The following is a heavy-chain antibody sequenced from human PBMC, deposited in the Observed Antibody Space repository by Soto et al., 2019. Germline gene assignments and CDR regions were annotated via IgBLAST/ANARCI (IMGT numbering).Heavy chain of an antibody. D-gene: IGHD1-26*01. CDR1: GYTFTSYA. V-gene: IGHV1-3*05. Sequence: QVKLVQSGADEKKPGASVKVSGKASGYTFTSYAMHWLRQAPGQRLEWMGWINAGNGNTKYSQKFQGRVTITRDTSASTAYMEPSSHRSEDTAVYYCARDVGGMDVWGQGTTVTVSS. CDR2: INAGNGNT. CDR3: ARDVGGMDV. J-gene: IGHJ6*02.